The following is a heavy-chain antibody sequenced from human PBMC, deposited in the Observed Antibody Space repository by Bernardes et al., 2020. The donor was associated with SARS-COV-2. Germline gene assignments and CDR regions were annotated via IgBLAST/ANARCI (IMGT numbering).Heavy chain of an antibody. J-gene: IGHJ3*01. CDR1: VFTLSSDA. D-gene: IGHD3-10*02. CDR2: ICGCGGST. Sequence: GGTLRLSCAASVFTLSSDAMICVRKAPGKGLEWVSCICGCGGSTYYADSVNCVFTISIDNSNQTLYLQMNSLRAEDTAVYYCARVMLRMVPDAFDLWSQGTMVTVSS. V-gene: IGHV3-23*01. CDR3: ARVMLRMVPDAFDL.